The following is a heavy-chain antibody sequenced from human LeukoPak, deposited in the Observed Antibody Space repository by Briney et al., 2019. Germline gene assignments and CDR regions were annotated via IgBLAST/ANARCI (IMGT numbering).Heavy chain of an antibody. CDR2: IGTAGDT. V-gene: IGHV3-13*04. CDR3: ARGYSSWYPKEYYFDY. Sequence: SGGSLRLSCAASGFTFSSYDMHWVRQAPGKGLEWVSAIGTAGDTYYPGSVKGRFTISRENAKNTLYLQMNSLRAGDTAVYYWARGYSSWYPKEYYFDYWGQGTLVTVSS. J-gene: IGHJ4*02. CDR1: GFTFSSYD. D-gene: IGHD6-13*01.